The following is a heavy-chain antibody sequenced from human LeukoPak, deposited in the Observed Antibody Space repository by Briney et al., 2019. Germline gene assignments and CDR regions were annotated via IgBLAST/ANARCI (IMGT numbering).Heavy chain of an antibody. CDR3: ARSLLLWFGELNNWFDP. V-gene: IGHV3-7*01. CDR1: GFTFSNYW. Sequence: GESLRLSCATSGFTFSNYWMTWVRQAPGKGLEWVVNMNQDGSGKYYVDSVKGRFAISRDNAKNSLYLQMNSLRAEDTAVYYCARSLLLWFGELNNWFDPWGQGTLVTVSS. CDR2: MNQDGSGK. D-gene: IGHD3-10*01. J-gene: IGHJ5*02.